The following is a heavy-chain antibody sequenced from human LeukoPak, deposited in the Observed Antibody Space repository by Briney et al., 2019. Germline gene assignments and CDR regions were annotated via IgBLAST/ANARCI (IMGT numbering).Heavy chain of an antibody. CDR1: GFTFSSYW. J-gene: IGHJ4*02. CDR3: ARIYPRLAAAGN. D-gene: IGHD6-13*01. V-gene: IGHV3-74*01. CDR2: INSDGSST. Sequence: GGSLRLSCAASGFTFSSYWMYWVRQAPGKGLVWVSRINSDGSSTSYADSVKGRCSISRDNAKNTLYLQMNSLRAEDTAVYYCARIYPRLAAAGNWGQGTLVTVSS.